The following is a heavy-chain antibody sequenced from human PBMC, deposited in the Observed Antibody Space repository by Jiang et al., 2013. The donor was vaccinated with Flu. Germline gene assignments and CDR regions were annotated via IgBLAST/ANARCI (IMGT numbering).Heavy chain of an antibody. CDR1: GGSFSGYY. J-gene: IGHJ4*02. CDR3: ARGDAYGGNLDY. D-gene: IGHD4-23*01. V-gene: IGHV4-34*01. CDR2: INHSGST. Sequence: LLKPSETLSLTCAVYGGSFSGYYWSWIRQPPGKGLEWIGEINHSGSTNYNPSLKSRVTISVDTSKNQFSLKLSSVTAADTAVYYCARGDAYGGNLDYWGQGTLVTVSS.